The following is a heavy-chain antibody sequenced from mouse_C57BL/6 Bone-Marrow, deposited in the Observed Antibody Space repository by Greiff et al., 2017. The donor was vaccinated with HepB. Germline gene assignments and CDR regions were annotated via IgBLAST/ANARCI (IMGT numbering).Heavy chain of an antibody. J-gene: IGHJ3*01. CDR3: ARRTGNYWFAY. Sequence: VQLQQPGAELVKPGASVKLSCKASGYTFTSYWMHWVKQRPGQGLEWIGMIHPNSGSTNYNEKFKSKATLTVDKSSSTAYMQLSSLTSEDSAVYYCARRTGNYWFAYWGQGTLVTVSA. V-gene: IGHV1-64*01. D-gene: IGHD2-1*01. CDR1: GYTFTSYW. CDR2: IHPNSGST.